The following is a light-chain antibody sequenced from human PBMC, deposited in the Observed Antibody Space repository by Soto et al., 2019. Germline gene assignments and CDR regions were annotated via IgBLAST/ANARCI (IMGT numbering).Light chain of an antibody. CDR2: EVS. CDR1: SSDVGGYNY. V-gene: IGLV2-14*01. J-gene: IGLJ1*01. Sequence: QSALTQPASVSGSPGQSITISCTGTSSDVGGYNYVSWYQQHPGKAPKLMIYEVSNRPSGVSNRFSGSKSGNTASLTISGLQAEDEADYYCSSYTRSDIFIFGTGTKVTAL. CDR3: SSYTRSDIFI.